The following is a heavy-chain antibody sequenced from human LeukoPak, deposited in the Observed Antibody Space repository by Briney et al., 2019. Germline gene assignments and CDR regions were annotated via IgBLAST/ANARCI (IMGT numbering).Heavy chain of an antibody. CDR2: IYHSGST. J-gene: IGHJ1*01. CDR1: GGSISSGGYS. V-gene: IGHV4-30-2*01. CDR3: ARGSEGGYFQH. D-gene: IGHD3-16*01. Sequence: SETLSLTCAVSGGSISSGGYSWSWIRQPPGKGLEWIGYIYHSGSTYYNPSLKSRVTISVDRSKNQFSLKLSSVTAADTAVYYCARGSEGGYFQHWGQGTLVTVSS.